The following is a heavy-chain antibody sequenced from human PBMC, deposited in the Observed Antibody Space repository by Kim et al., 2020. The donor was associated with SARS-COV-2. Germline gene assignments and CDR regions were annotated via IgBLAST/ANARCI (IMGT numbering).Heavy chain of an antibody. D-gene: IGHD2-15*01. CDR3: ARGRADIVVVVVLVAYYYYAMDV. Sequence: SETLSLTCAVYGGSFSGYYWSWIRQPPGKGLEWIGEINHSGSTNYNPSLKSRVTISVDTSKNQFSLKLSSVTAGDTAVYYCARGRADIVVVVVLVAYYYYAMDVWGQGTTVIVSS. CDR2: INHSGST. V-gene: IGHV4-34*01. CDR1: GGSFSGYY. J-gene: IGHJ6*02.